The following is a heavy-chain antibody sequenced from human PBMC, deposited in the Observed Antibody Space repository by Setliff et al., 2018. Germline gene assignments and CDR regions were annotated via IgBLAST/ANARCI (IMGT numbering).Heavy chain of an antibody. Sequence: TLSLPCTVYGGSFSDYYWGWIRQSPGKRPEWIAEINQSGNTNYNPSLNSRVSVSVDTPTXXFSLKVFSVTAADTAVYYCRFWSSYYKNDYWAQGTLVTVSS. J-gene: IGHJ4*02. CDR3: RFWSSYYKNDY. CDR1: GGSFSDYY. CDR2: INQSGNT. V-gene: IGHV4-34*01. D-gene: IGHD3-3*01.